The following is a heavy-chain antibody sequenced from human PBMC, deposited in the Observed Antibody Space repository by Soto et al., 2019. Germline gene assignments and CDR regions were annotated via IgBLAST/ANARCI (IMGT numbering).Heavy chain of an antibody. V-gene: IGHV1-18*04. J-gene: IGHJ6*02. CDR1: GYTFTSYG. CDR2: ISTYNGNT. D-gene: IGHD3-10*01. CDR3: AIDGQTTMVRGVRGGSYNYYGMDV. Sequence: QVQLVQSGAEVKKPGASVKVSCKASGYTFTSYGISWVRQAPGQGLEWIGWISTYNGNTNYAQKLQGRVTMTTDTATSTAYMELRSLRSDDTAVYYCAIDGQTTMVRGVRGGSYNYYGMDVWGQGTTVTVSS.